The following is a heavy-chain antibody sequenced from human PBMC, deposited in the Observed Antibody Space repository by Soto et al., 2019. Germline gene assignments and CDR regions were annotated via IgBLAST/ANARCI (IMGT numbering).Heavy chain of an antibody. V-gene: IGHV3-23*01. Sequence: PGGSLRLSCAASGFTFSSYAMSWVRQAPGKGLEWVSAISGSGGSTYYADSVKGRFTISRDNSKNTLYLQMNSLRAEDTAVYYCARGSGALPAHNWFDPWGQGTLVTVSS. J-gene: IGHJ5*02. CDR2: ISGSGGST. CDR1: GFTFSSYA. CDR3: ARGSGALPAHNWFDP. D-gene: IGHD5-12*01.